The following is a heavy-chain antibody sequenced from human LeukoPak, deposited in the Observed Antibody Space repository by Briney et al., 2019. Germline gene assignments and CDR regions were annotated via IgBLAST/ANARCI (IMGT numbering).Heavy chain of an antibody. J-gene: IGHJ4*02. D-gene: IGHD5-12*01. V-gene: IGHV1-2*02. Sequence: ASVKVSCKASGYTFTGYYMHWVRQAPGQGLEWMGWINPDNGGTNYAQKFQGRVTMTRDVSISTAYVELSRLRSDDTAVYYCARDPSNSGYDYLYYFDYWGQGTLVTVSS. CDR2: INPDNGGT. CDR3: ARDPSNSGYDYLYYFDY. CDR1: GYTFTGYY.